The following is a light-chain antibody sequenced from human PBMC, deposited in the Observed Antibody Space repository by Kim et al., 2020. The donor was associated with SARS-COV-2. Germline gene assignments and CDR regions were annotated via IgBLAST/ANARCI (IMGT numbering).Light chain of an antibody. V-gene: IGKV1-8*01. CDR2: AAS. CDR1: LDISSY. Sequence: ASTGERITITCRASLDISSYLAWYQQKPGKAPKLLIYAASTLQSGVPSRFTGSGSGTDFTLTISGLQSEDFATYHCQHYYSYPLTFGGGTKVDIK. CDR3: QHYYSYPLT. J-gene: IGKJ4*01.